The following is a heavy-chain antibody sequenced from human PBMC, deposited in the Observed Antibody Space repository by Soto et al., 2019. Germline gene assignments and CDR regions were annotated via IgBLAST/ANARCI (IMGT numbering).Heavy chain of an antibody. V-gene: IGHV3-33*01. CDR2: IWYDGSNK. CDR1: GFTFSSYG. Sequence: PGESLKISCAASGFTFSSYGMHWVRQAPGKGLEWVAVIWYDGSNKYYADSVKGRFTISRDNSKNTLYLQMNSLRAEDTAVYYCARAPLWFGESNAFDTWGQGTMVTVSS. J-gene: IGHJ3*02. D-gene: IGHD3-10*01. CDR3: ARAPLWFGESNAFDT.